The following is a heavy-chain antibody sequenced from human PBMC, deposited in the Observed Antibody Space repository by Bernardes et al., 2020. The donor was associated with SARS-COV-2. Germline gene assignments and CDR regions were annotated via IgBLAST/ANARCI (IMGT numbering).Heavy chain of an antibody. CDR2: IYYSGST. D-gene: IGHD6-19*01. CDR1: GGSISSYY. J-gene: IGHJ4*02. CDR3: ERYSSGWYQFDY. Sequence: ETLSLTCTVSGGSISSYYWIWIRQPPGKGLEWSGYIYYSGSTNYNPSLKSRVTISVDTTKNQFSQKLRSVTAADTAVYYCERYSSGWYQFDYWGQGTLVTVSS. V-gene: IGHV4-59*08.